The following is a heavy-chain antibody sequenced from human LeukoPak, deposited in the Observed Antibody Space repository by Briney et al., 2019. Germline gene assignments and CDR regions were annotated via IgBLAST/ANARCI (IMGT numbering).Heavy chain of an antibody. V-gene: IGHV3-30*02. CDR3: ANGYCSSTSCYTADGY. D-gene: IGHD2-2*02. J-gene: IGHJ4*02. Sequence: GESLRLSCAASGFTFSSYGMHWVRQAPGKGLEWVAFIRYDGSNKYYADSVKGRFTISRDNSKNALYLQMNSLRAEDTAVYYCANGYCSSTSCYTADGYWGQGTLVTVSS. CDR2: IRYDGSNK. CDR1: GFTFSSYG.